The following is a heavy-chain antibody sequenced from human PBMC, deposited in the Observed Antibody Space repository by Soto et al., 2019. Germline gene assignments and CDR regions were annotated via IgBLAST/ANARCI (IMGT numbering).Heavy chain of an antibody. CDR1: GGTFSSYA. CDR2: IIPIFGTA. CDR3: AEGYCSGGSCRPDAYYFDY. D-gene: IGHD2-15*01. J-gene: IGHJ4*02. V-gene: IGHV1-69*13. Sequence: SVKVSCKASGGTFSSYAISWVRQAPGQGLEWMGGIIPIFGTANYAQKFQGRVTITADESTSTAYMELSSLRSEDTAVYYCAEGYCSGGSCRPDAYYFDYWGQGTLVTVSS.